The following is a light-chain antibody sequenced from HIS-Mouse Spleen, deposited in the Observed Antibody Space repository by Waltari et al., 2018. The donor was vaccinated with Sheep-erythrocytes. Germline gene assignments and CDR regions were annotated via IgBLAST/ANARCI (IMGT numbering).Light chain of an antibody. CDR3: QAWDSSIVV. CDR2: QDT. J-gene: IGLJ2*01. Sequence: SSELTQPPSVSVSPGQTASITCTGATLGDKYACWYQQKPGQSPVLDIYQDTKRPSGIPERFSGSNSGNTATLTISGTQAMDEADYYCQAWDSSIVVFGGGTKLTVL. V-gene: IGLV3-1*01. CDR1: TLGDKY.